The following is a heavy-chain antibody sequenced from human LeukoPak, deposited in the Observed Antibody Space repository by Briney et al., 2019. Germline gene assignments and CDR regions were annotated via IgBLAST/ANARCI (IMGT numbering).Heavy chain of an antibody. CDR2: INPNGGGT. Sequence: GAPVRVSCKASGYTFTDYYMHWGRQATGHGLELIEWINPNGGGTNYAQKFQGRVTMTRDTSFNTGYMELSSLRSDDTAVYYCARRYHYDNSAYYYGFNHWGQGNLVTVSS. CDR1: GYTFTDYY. CDR3: ARRYHYDNSAYYYGFNH. V-gene: IGHV1-2*02. D-gene: IGHD3-22*01. J-gene: IGHJ4*02.